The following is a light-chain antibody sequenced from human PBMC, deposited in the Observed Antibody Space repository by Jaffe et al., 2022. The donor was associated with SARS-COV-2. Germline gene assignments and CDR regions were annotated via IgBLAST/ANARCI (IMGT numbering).Light chain of an antibody. CDR1: SSNIGTNY. V-gene: IGLV1-51*02. CDR2: EDN. Sequence: QSVLTQPPSVSAAPGQTVTISCSGSSSNIGTNYVSWYQQLPGTAPKLLVYEDNRRPSGISDRFSGSKSGTSATLGITGLQTGDEADYYCGTWDSSLSAGVFGGGTKLTVL. CDR3: GTWDSSLSAGV. J-gene: IGLJ3*02.